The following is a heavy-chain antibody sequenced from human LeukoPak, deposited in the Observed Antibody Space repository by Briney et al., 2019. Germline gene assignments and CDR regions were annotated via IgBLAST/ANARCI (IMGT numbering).Heavy chain of an antibody. J-gene: IGHJ4*02. CDR2: IKQDGSEK. CDR1: GFTFSSYW. CDR3: ARSLWPEDY. Sequence: PGGSLRLSCAASGFTFSSYWVSWVRQAPGKGLEWVANIKQDGSEKNYVDSVKGRFTISRDNAKTSLYLQMNSLRAEDTAVYYCARSLWPEDYWGQGILVTVSS. V-gene: IGHV3-7*01. D-gene: IGHD5-18*01.